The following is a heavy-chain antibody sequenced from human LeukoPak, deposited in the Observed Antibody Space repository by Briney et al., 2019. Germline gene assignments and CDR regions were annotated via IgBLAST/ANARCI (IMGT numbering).Heavy chain of an antibody. J-gene: IGHJ4*02. CDR3: AKSYGSGSFNY. CDR2: ISGSASST. Sequence: GGSQRLSCVASGFTFSNYVMGWVRQAPGKGLEWVSAISGSASSTYYADSVKGPFTISRDNSQNTLYLQMSSLRAEDTAIYYCAKSYGSGSFNYWGQGTLVTVSS. D-gene: IGHD3-10*01. CDR1: GFTFSNYV. V-gene: IGHV3-23*01.